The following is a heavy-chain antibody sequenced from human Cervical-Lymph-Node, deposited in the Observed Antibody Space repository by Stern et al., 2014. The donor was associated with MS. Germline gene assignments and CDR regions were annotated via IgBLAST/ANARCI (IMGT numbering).Heavy chain of an antibody. CDR3: ARGELKEGLVRGMDV. CDR1: GGTFSSYA. CDR2: MIPIFGTA. D-gene: IGHD1-26*01. Sequence: VQLEESGAEVKKPGSSGKVSCKASGGTFSSYAISWVRQAPGHGLEWMAGMIPIFGTANYAQKFQGRVTITADESTSTAYMELSSLRSEDTAVYYCARGELKEGLVRGMDVWGQGTTVTVSS. J-gene: IGHJ6*02. V-gene: IGHV1-69*01.